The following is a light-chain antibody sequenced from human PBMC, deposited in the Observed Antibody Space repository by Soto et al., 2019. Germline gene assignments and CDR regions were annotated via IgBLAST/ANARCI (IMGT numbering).Light chain of an antibody. V-gene: IGLV2-14*01. CDR2: EVN. J-gene: IGLJ1*01. CDR3: SSCTSSSTLLYV. Sequence: QSVLTQPASVSGSPGQSITISCTGTSSDVGYHNYVSWYRQHPGKAPRLMIYEVNNRPSGVSNRFSGSKSGNTASLTISGLQAEDEADYYCSSCTSSSTLLYVFGTGTKVT. CDR1: SSDVGYHNY.